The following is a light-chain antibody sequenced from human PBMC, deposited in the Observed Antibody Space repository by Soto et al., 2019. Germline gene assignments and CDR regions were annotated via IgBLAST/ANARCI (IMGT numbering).Light chain of an antibody. V-gene: IGKV4-1*01. CDR1: QSVLYSSNNKNY. Sequence: DIVMTQSPDSLAVSLGERATINCKSSQSVLYSSNNKNYLAWYQQKPGQPPKLLIYWASTRESGVPDRFSGSGSGTDFTLTISSLQAEDVAVYYCQQYYSTPSPYTFGQGTKLEFK. CDR3: QQYYSTPSPYT. J-gene: IGKJ2*01. CDR2: WAS.